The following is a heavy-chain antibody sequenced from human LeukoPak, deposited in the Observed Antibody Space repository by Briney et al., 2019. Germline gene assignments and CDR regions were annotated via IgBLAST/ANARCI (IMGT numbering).Heavy chain of an antibody. CDR1: GFTFSDYA. Sequence: GGSLRLSCAASGFTFSDYAMSWVRQAPGKGLEWVSGISASGGGTYYADSVKGRFTISRDNSKNTLYLQMNSLRAEDTAVYYCARDPSVTTLGYWGQGTLVTVSS. V-gene: IGHV3-23*01. CDR2: ISASGGGT. D-gene: IGHD4-17*01. J-gene: IGHJ4*02. CDR3: ARDPSVTTLGY.